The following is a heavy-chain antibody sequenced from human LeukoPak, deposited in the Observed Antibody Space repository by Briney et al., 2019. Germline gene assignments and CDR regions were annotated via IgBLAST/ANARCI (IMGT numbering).Heavy chain of an antibody. CDR1: GYTFSSQTYG. D-gene: IGHD4-23*01. CDR2: IIPIVGTT. J-gene: IGHJ5*02. V-gene: IGHV1-69*04. CDR3: ARGVSGDYGGS. Sequence: GASVKVSCKASGYTFSSQTYGMSWVRQAPGQGLEWMGRIIPIVGTTNYAQKFQDRVTITADKFTSAAYMELSSLRFEDTAVYYCARGVSGDYGGSWGQGTLVTVSS.